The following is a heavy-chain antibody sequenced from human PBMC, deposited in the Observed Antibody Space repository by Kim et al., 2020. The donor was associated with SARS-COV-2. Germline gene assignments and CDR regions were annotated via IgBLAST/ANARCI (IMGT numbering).Heavy chain of an antibody. V-gene: IGHV4-4*02. J-gene: IGHJ2*01. CDR1: GGSISSSNW. Sequence: SETLSLTCAVPGGSISSSNWWSWVRQPPGKGLEWIGEIYHSGSTNYNPSLKSRVTISVDKSKNQFSLKLSSVTAADTAVYYCARDPLRRDGYKIDWYFDLWGRGTLFTVSS. D-gene: IGHD5-12*01. CDR3: ARDPLRRDGYKIDWYFDL. CDR2: IYHSGST.